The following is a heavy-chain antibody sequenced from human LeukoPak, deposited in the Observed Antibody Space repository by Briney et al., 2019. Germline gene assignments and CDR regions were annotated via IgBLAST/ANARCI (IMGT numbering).Heavy chain of an antibody. CDR1: GFTFSSYS. V-gene: IGHV3-48*01. J-gene: IGHJ4*02. CDR2: ISSSSSST. Sequence: GGSLRLSCAASGFTFSSYSMNWVRQAPRKGLEWVSYISSSSSSTYYADSVKGRYTISRDNAKNSLYLQMNSLRAEDTAVYYCARLYSALPGFDYWGQGTLVTVSS. D-gene: IGHD6-13*01. CDR3: ARLYSALPGFDY.